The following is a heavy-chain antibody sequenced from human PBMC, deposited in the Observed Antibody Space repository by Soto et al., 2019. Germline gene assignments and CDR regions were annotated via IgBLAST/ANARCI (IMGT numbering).Heavy chain of an antibody. V-gene: IGHV4-39*01. CDR3: ARRDPLGAATYYGNYFDY. J-gene: IGHJ4*02. D-gene: IGHD3-10*01. CDR2: IYYSGST. CDR1: GGSISSSSYY. Sequence: SETLSLTCTVSGGSISSSSYYWGWIRQPPGKGLEWIGSIYYSGSTYYNPSLKSRVTISVDTSKNQFSLKLSSVTAADTAVYYCARRDPLGAATYYGNYFDYWGQGTLVTVS.